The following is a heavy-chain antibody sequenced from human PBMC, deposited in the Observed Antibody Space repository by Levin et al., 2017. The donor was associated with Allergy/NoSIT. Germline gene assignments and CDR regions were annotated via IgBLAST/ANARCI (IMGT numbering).Heavy chain of an antibody. Sequence: ASVKVSCKASGYTFTSYYMHWVRQAPGQGLEWMGIINPSGGSTSYAQKFQGRVTMTRDTSTSTVYMELSSLRSEDTAVYYCARDLSPYFDWLSEGFDYWGQGTLVTVSS. J-gene: IGHJ4*02. CDR1: GYTFTSYY. CDR2: INPSGGST. D-gene: IGHD3-9*01. V-gene: IGHV1-46*01. CDR3: ARDLSPYFDWLSEGFDY.